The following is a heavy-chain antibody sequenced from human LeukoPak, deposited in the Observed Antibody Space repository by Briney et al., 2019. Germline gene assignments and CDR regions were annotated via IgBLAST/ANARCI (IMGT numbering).Heavy chain of an antibody. V-gene: IGHV3-7*01. CDR2: IKKDGSEK. Sequence: GGSLRLSCAASGFTFSSYVMHWVRQAPGKGLEWVANIKKDGSEKYYVDSVKGRFTISRDNAKTSLYLQMNSLRAEDTAVYYCARDLSGVTGYTYGRGIDYWGQGTLVTVSS. D-gene: IGHD5-18*01. CDR1: GFTFSSYV. J-gene: IGHJ4*02. CDR3: ARDLSGVTGYTYGRGIDY.